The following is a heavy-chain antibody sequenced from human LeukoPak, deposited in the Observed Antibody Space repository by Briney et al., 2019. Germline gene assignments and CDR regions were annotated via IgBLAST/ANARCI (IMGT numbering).Heavy chain of an antibody. D-gene: IGHD2-8*01. V-gene: IGHV1-2*06. CDR1: GYTFTDFY. CDR2: INPKTGGT. Sequence: ASIKVSCKASGYTFTDFYMHWVRQAPGQGLQWMGRINPKTGGTNYVQKFQGRVTMTGDTSISTAYMELTRLGSDDTAVYYCARRVQTTGVFDYWGQGTLVTVSS. CDR3: ARRVQTTGVFDY. J-gene: IGHJ4*02.